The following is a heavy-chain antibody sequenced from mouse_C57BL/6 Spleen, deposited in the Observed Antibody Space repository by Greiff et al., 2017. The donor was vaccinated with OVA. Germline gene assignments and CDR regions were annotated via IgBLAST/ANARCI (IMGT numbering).Heavy chain of an antibody. CDR2: IDPSDSYT. D-gene: IGHD2-3*01. CDR1: GYTFTSYW. CDR3: ARYDGPAWFAY. V-gene: IGHV1-69*01. Sequence: VQLQQPGAELVMPGASVKLSCKASGYTFTSYWMHWVKQRPGQGLEWIGEIDPSDSYTNYNQKFKGKSTLTVDKSSSTAYMQLSSLTSEDSAVYYCARYDGPAWFAYWGQGTLVTVSA. J-gene: IGHJ3*01.